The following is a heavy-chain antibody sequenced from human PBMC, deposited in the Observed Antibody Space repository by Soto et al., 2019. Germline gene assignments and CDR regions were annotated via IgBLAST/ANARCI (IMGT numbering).Heavy chain of an antibody. CDR1: GYTFTGYY. Sequence: RASVKVSCKASGYTFTGYYMHWVRQAPGQGLEWMGWINPNSGGTNYAQKFQGRVTMTRDTSISTAYMELSRLRSDDTAVYYCARVVVAAPLSYYYYGMDVWGQGTTVTVSS. CDR3: ARVVVAAPLSYYYYGMDV. D-gene: IGHD2-15*01. CDR2: INPNSGGT. J-gene: IGHJ6*02. V-gene: IGHV1-2*02.